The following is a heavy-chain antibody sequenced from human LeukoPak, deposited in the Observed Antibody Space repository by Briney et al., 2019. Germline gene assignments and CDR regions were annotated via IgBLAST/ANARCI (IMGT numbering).Heavy chain of an antibody. J-gene: IGHJ3*02. Sequence: GGPLRLSCAASGFTFSSYWMSWVRQAPGKGLEWVSAISGSGGSTYYADSVKGRFTISRDNSKNTLYLQMNSLRAEDTAVYYCAKSSGVTIFGVVDNAFDIWGQGTMVTVSS. D-gene: IGHD3-3*01. CDR2: ISGSGGST. CDR1: GFTFSSYW. CDR3: AKSSGVTIFGVVDNAFDI. V-gene: IGHV3-23*01.